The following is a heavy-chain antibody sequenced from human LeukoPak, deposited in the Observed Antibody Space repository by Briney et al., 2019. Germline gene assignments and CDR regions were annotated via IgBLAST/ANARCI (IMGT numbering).Heavy chain of an antibody. CDR3: AKTPKIRGVSNFDY. V-gene: IGHV3-23*01. CDR2: ISGSGGST. Sequence: GGSLRLSCAASGFTFSSYAMSWVRQAPGKGLEWVSGISGSGGSTYYAGSVKGRFTISRDNSKNTVYLQMNSLRTEDTAVYYCAKTPKIRGVSNFDYWGQGTLVTVSS. D-gene: IGHD3-10*01. CDR1: GFTFSSYA. J-gene: IGHJ4*02.